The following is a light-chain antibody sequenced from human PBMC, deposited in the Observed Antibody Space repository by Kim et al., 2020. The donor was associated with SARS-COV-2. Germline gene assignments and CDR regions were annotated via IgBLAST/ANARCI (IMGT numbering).Light chain of an antibody. CDR2: EDN. Sequence: GKTVTISCTGSSGSIASNYVQWYQQRPGSAPTTVIYEDNQRPSGVPDRFSSSIDSSSNSASLTISGLKTEDEADYYCQSYDSSNQVFGGGTQLTVL. CDR3: QSYDSSNQV. V-gene: IGLV6-57*02. CDR1: SGSIASNY. J-gene: IGLJ3*02.